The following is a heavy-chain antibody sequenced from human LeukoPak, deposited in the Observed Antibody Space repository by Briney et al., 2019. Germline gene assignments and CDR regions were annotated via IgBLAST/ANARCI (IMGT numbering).Heavy chain of an antibody. V-gene: IGHV3-15*01. J-gene: IGHJ4*02. CDR1: GFTFSDAW. CDR2: IKSKGSGGKT. Sequence: KPGGSLRLSCTGSGSGFTFSDAWMSWVRQAPGKGLEWVGRIKSKGSGGKTDYAAPVKGRFTVSSDDSKNTVYLQMNSLQTEDTGVYYSAKEKGGCSGVPCYSFDYWGQGTLVTASP. D-gene: IGHD2-15*01. CDR3: AKEKGGCSGVPCYSFDY.